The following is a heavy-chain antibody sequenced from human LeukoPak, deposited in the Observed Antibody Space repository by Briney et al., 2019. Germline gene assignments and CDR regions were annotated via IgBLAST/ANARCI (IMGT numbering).Heavy chain of an antibody. D-gene: IGHD6-13*01. V-gene: IGHV4-34*01. CDR1: GGSFSGYY. J-gene: IGHJ6*02. CDR3: ARGYSSSWSRSFYYGMDV. Sequence: SETLSLTCAVYGGSFSGYYWSWVRQPPGKGLEWIGGIYDSGSTYYNPSLKSRVTISVDTSKNQFSLMQSYVATADATVYYYARGYSSSWSRSFYYGMDVWGQGTPVTVSS. CDR2: IYDSGST.